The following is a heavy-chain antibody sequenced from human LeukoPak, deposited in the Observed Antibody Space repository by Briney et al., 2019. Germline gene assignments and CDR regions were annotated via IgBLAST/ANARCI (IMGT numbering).Heavy chain of an antibody. D-gene: IGHD3-22*01. Sequence: SETLSLTCAVSGGSISSGGYSWSWIRQPPGKGLEWIGYIYHSGSTYYNPSLKSRVTISVDRSKNQFSLKLSSVTAADTAVYYCAGGGSQLDYYDSSGYPLDYWGQGTLVTVSS. V-gene: IGHV4-30-2*01. J-gene: IGHJ4*02. CDR1: GGSISSGGYS. CDR2: IYHSGST. CDR3: AGGGSQLDYYDSSGYPLDY.